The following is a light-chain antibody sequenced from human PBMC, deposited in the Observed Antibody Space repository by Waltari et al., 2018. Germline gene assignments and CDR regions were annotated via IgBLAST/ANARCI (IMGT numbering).Light chain of an antibody. CDR3: QVWDSSRDHGV. J-gene: IGLJ1*01. V-gene: IGLV3-21*04. Sequence: SYVLTQPPSVSVAPGETARITCGGNNIRSKTVQWYQQKPGQTPVVVISYDSDRPSGIPERFSGSNSGNTATLTISRVEAGDEADYYCQVWDSSRDHGVFGTGTKVTVL. CDR1: NIRSKT. CDR2: YDS.